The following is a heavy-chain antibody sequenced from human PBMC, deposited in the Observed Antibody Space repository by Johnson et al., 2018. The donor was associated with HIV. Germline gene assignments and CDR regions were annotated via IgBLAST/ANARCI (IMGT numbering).Heavy chain of an antibody. V-gene: IGHV3-9*01. D-gene: IGHD5-24*01. CDR1: GFTFDDYA. CDR3: AKDHPQMATIVGAFDI. Sequence: LVESGGGLVQPGRSLRLSCAASGFTFDDYAMHWVRQAPGKGLEWVPGISWNSGSIGYADSVKGRFTISRDNSKNTLYLQMNSLRAEDTAVYYCAKDHPQMATIVGAFDIWGQGTMVTVSS. CDR2: ISWNSGSI. J-gene: IGHJ3*02.